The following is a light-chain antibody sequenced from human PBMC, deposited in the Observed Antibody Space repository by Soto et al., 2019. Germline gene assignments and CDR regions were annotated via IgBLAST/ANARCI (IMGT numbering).Light chain of an antibody. CDR3: GTWDSSLSAPNWV. CDR2: ENN. J-gene: IGLJ3*02. CDR1: SSNIGNNY. V-gene: IGLV1-51*02. Sequence: QSVLTQPPSVSAAPGQTVTISCSGSSSNIGNNYVYWYQQLPGTAPKLLIYENNKRPSGIPDRCSGSKSGTSATLGITGLQTGDEADYYCGTWDSSLSAPNWVFGGGTKLTVL.